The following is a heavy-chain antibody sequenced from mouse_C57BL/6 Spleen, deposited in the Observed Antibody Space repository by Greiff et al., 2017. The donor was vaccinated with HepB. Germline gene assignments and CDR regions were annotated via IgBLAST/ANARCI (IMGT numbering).Heavy chain of an antibody. V-gene: IGHV1-20*01. J-gene: IGHJ2*01. CDR3: ARTTTVAPFDY. Sequence: VQLKQSGPELVKPGDSVKISCKASGYSFTGYFMNWVMQSHGKSLEWIGRINPYNGDTFYNQKFKGKATLTVDKSSSTAHMELRSLTSEDSAVYYCARTTTVAPFDYWGQGTTLTVSS. CDR1: GYSFTGYF. CDR2: INPYNGDT. D-gene: IGHD1-1*01.